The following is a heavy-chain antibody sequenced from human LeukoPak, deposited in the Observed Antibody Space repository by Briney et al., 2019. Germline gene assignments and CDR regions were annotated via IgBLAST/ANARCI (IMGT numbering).Heavy chain of an antibody. J-gene: IGHJ4*02. CDR3: ARDNSRYSYGPTFDY. Sequence: GSLRLSCAASGFTFSSYAMPWVRQAPGKGLEWVAVISYDGSNKYYADSVKGRFTISRDNSKNTLYLQMNSLRAEDTAVYYCARDNSRYSYGPTFDYWGQGTLVTVSS. V-gene: IGHV3-30-3*01. D-gene: IGHD5-18*01. CDR1: GFTFSSYA. CDR2: ISYDGSNK.